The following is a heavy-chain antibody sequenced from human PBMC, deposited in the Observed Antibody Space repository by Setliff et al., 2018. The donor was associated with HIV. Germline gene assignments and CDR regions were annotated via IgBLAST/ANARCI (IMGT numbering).Heavy chain of an antibody. CDR1: GGSISSGSHY. CDR3: ARVPSGLWFGKWGN. V-gene: IGHV4-31*03. Sequence: KPSETLSLTCSVSGGSISSGSHYWNWIRQHPGRGLEWIGYISNSGSTYYNPSLKGRLTISVDPSKNHFSLNLTSVTAADTAVYYCARVPSGLWFGKWGNWGQGTLVTVSS. J-gene: IGHJ4*02. D-gene: IGHD3-10*01. CDR2: ISNSGST.